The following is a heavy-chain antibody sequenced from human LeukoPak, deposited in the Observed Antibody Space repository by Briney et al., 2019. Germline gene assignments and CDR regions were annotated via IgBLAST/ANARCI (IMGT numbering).Heavy chain of an antibody. Sequence: GGSLRLSCAASGFTFRSYGMHWVRQAPGKGLEWVAVISYDGSNKYYADSVKGRFTISRDNSKNTLYLQMNSLRTEDTAVYYCARPLSGGALDAFDMWGQGTMVTVSS. CDR1: GFTFRSYG. D-gene: IGHD2-15*01. J-gene: IGHJ3*02. CDR3: ARPLSGGALDAFDM. V-gene: IGHV3-30*03. CDR2: ISYDGSNK.